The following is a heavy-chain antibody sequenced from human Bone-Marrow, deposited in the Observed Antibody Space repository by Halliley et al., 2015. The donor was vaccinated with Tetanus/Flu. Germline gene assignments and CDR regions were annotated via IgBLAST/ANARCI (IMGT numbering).Heavy chain of an antibody. V-gene: IGHV4-30-2*05. D-gene: IGHD1-26*01. J-gene: IGHJ3*01. Sequence: GSIYHSGSAYYTPSLNSRLTISIDTSKNQFSLKLTSVTAADTAVYFCAREVGATTTADAFDVWGQGTMVTVSS. CDR3: AREVGATTTADAFDV. CDR2: IYHSGSA.